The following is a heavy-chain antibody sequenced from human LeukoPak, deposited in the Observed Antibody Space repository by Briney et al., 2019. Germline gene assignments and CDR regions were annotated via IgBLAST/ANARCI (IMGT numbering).Heavy chain of an antibody. V-gene: IGHV3-30*18. J-gene: IGHJ4*02. CDR3: AKDGRLGDYGGYASSY. CDR2: ISYDGSNK. D-gene: IGHD4-23*01. Sequence: GGSLRLSCAASGFTFSSYGMHWVRQAPGKGLEWVAVISYDGSNKYYADSVKGRFTISRDNSKNTLYLQMNSLRAEDTAVYYCAKDGRLGDYGGYASSYWGQGTLVTVSS. CDR1: GFTFSSYG.